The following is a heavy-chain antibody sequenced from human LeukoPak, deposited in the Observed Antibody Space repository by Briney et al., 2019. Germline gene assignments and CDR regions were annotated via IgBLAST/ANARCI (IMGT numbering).Heavy chain of an antibody. CDR3: ARIQVDTAMAHDAFDI. Sequence: GRSLRLSCTASGFTFSTFAMHWVRQAPGKGLEWVAVISYDGGNKYYADFVKGRFTISRDNSRNTLYLQVNSLRAEDTAVYYCARIQVDTAMAHDAFDIWGQGTMVTVSS. V-gene: IGHV3-30*04. CDR1: GFTFSTFA. CDR2: ISYDGGNK. J-gene: IGHJ3*02. D-gene: IGHD5-18*01.